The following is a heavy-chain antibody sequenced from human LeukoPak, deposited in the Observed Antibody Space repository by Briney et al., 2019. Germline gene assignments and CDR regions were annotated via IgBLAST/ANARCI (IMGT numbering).Heavy chain of an antibody. Sequence: GGSLRLSCAASGFTFSSYAMNWVRQAPGKGLEWVSAISGSGGSTYYADSVKGRFTISRDNSKNTLYLQTISLRAEDTAVYYCAKDDAWLRFGEWSQGTLVTVSS. D-gene: IGHD3-10*01. V-gene: IGHV3-23*01. CDR2: ISGSGGST. CDR1: GFTFSSYA. J-gene: IGHJ4*02. CDR3: AKDDAWLRFGE.